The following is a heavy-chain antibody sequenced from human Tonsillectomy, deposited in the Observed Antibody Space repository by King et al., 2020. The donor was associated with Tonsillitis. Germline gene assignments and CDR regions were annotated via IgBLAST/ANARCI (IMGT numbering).Heavy chain of an antibody. V-gene: IGHV3-23*04. J-gene: IGHJ4*02. CDR1: GFTFSNYV. Sequence: VQLVESGGGLVQPGGSLRLSCAASGFTFSNYVMTWVRQAPGKGLEWVSAVTGAGGITYYADSVKGRFTISRDNSKDTLYLQMNSLRADDTATYYCAKDRYDSSGYYPIDYWGQGTLVTVS. D-gene: IGHD3-22*01. CDR3: AKDRYDSSGYYPIDY. CDR2: VTGAGGIT.